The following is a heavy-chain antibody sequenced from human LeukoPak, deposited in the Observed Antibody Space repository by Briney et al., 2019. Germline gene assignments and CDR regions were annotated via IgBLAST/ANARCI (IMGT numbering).Heavy chain of an antibody. D-gene: IGHD6-13*01. CDR1: GYTFTSYG. V-gene: IGHV1-18*01. J-gene: IGHJ6*02. CDR3: AREGLIAAAGTGGMDV. Sequence: GASVKVSCKASGYTFTSYGISWVRQAPGQGLERMGWISAYNGNTNYAQKLQGRVTMTTDTSTSTAYMELSSLRSEDTAVYYCAREGLIAAAGTGGMDVWGQGTTVTVSS. CDR2: ISAYNGNT.